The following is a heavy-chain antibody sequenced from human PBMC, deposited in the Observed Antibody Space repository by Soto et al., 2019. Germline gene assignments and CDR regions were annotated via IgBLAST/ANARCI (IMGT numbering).Heavy chain of an antibody. Sequence: GSLRLSCTVSGGSISSSSYYWGWIRQPPGKGLEWIGSIYYSGSTYYNPSLKSRVTISVDTSKNQFSLKLSSVTAADTAVYYCARPESAMPFGVFDYWGQGTLVTVSS. J-gene: IGHJ4*02. D-gene: IGHD2-2*01. V-gene: IGHV4-39*01. CDR1: GGSISSSSYY. CDR3: ARPESAMPFGVFDY. CDR2: IYYSGST.